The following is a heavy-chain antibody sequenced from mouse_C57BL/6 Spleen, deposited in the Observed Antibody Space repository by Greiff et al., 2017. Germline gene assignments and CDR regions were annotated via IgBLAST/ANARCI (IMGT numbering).Heavy chain of an antibody. J-gene: IGHJ4*01. CDR3: SRSGYYSNYEYARDY. CDR2: INPSSGSP. D-gene: IGHD2-5*01. V-gene: IGHV1-7*01. Sequence: QVQLQQSGAELAKPGASVKLSCKASGYTFTSYWLHWVKPRPGQGLEWLGSINPSSGSPKSHQKFKDKATLIADKSSSTADMQLSILTYEDSAVYYRSRSGYYSNYEYARDYWGQGTSVTVAS. CDR1: GYTFTSYW.